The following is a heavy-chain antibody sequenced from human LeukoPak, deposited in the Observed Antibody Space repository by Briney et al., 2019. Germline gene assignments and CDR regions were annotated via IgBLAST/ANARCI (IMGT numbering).Heavy chain of an antibody. Sequence: GGSLRLSCAASGFTFSSYSMNWVRQAPGKGLEWASAISGSGGSTYYADSVKGRFTISRDNSKNTLYLQMNSLRAGDTAVYYCAKDGGGYYASSGSTIDYWGQGTLVTVSS. CDR2: ISGSGGST. V-gene: IGHV3-23*01. CDR1: GFTFSSYS. D-gene: IGHD3-22*01. J-gene: IGHJ4*02. CDR3: AKDGGGYYASSGSTIDY.